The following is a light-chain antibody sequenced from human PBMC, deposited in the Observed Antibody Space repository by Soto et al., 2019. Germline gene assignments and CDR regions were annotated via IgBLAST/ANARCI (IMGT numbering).Light chain of an antibody. CDR1: SSDVGGYNY. CDR3: RSYTSSSTVV. J-gene: IGLJ2*01. Sequence: QSALTQPASVSGSPGQSITISCTGTSSDVGGYNYVSWYQQHPGKAPKLMIYDVSNRPSGVSDRFSGSKSGNTASLTISGLQAVDEADYYCRSYTSSSTVVFGGGTNLTVL. CDR2: DVS. V-gene: IGLV2-14*01.